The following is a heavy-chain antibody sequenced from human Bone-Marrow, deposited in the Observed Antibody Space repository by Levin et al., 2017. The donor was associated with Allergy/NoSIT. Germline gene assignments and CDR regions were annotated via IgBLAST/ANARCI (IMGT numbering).Heavy chain of an antibody. CDR3: ARLRGGPDFDF. Sequence: PGESLKISCAASGFIFSDYSMSWVRQAPGKGLEWVSSISRRSTWMTYSDSLEDRFTISRDNAKNSVYLQMDSLRADDTAVYYCARLRGGPDFDFWGQGTLVTVSS. CDR2: ISRRSTWM. CDR1: GFIFSDYS. J-gene: IGHJ4*02. D-gene: IGHD6-25*01. V-gene: IGHV3-21*01.